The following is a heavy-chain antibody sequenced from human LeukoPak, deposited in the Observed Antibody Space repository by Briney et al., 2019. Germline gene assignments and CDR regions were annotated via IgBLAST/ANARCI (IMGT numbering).Heavy chain of an antibody. V-gene: IGHV1-2*02. CDR2: INPNSGT. D-gene: IGHD4-17*01. CDR1: GGTFTGYY. J-gene: IGHJ4*02. CDR3: ARGKMNGDDFDY. Sequence: ASVKVSCKASGGTFTGYYMHWVRQAPGQGLEWMGWINPNSGTNYAQKFQGRVTMTRDTSITTAYMELSSLRSDDTAVYYCARGKMNGDDFDYWGQGTLVTVAS.